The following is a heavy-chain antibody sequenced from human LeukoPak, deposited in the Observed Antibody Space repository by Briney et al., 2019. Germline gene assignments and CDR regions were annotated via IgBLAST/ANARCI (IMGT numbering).Heavy chain of an antibody. CDR2: ISSSSTI. V-gene: IGHV3-48*01. J-gene: IGHJ5*02. D-gene: IGHD6-13*01. CDR1: GFTFSSYS. CDR3: ARDPSLGIAAAIHWFDP. Sequence: GGSLRLSCAASGFTFSSYSMNWVRQAPGKGLEWVSYISSSSTIYYPDSVKGRFTISRDNAKNSLYLQMNSLRAEDTAVYYCARDPSLGIAAAIHWFDPWGQGTLVTVSS.